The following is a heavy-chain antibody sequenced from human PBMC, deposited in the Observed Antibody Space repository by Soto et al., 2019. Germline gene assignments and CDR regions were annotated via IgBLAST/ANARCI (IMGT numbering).Heavy chain of an antibody. CDR3: ARIYCGGSGGSCYSGDWFDP. J-gene: IGHJ5*02. D-gene: IGHD2-15*01. Sequence: PGGSLRLSCAASGFTFSDYYMSWIRQAPGKGLEWVSYISSSGSAIYYADSVKGRFTISRDNAKNSLYLQMNSLRAEDTAVYYCARIYCGGSGGSCYSGDWFDPWGQGTLVTVSS. V-gene: IGHV3-11*01. CDR2: ISSSGSAI. CDR1: GFTFSDYY.